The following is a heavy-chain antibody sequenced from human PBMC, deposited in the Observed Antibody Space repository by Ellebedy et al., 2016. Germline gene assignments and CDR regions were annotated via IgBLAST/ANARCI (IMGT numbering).Heavy chain of an antibody. CDR1: GGSFSGYY. J-gene: IGHJ4*02. Sequence: GSLRLSXAVYGGSFSGYYWSWIRQPPGKGLEWIGEINHSGSTNYNPSLKSRVTISVDTSKNQFSLKLSSVTAADTAVYYCARGGIVVVPFDYWGQGTLVTVSS. V-gene: IGHV4-34*01. CDR2: INHSGST. D-gene: IGHD2-2*01. CDR3: ARGGIVVVPFDY.